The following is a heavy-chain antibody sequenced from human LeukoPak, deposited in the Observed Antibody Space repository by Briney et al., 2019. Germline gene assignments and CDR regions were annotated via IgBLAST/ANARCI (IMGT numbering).Heavy chain of an antibody. D-gene: IGHD4-11*01. J-gene: IGHJ4*02. CDR3: ARDRESESDSEGDY. V-gene: IGHV3-7*01. CDR1: GFTFSRFW. Sequence: GGSLRLSCSASGFTFSRFWMSWVRQAPGKGLEYVALIKQGGSEIYHMDSVKGRFTISRDGATNSLYLQMNSLMVEDTALYYCARDRESESDSEGDYWGQGTLVTVSS. CDR2: IKQGGSEI.